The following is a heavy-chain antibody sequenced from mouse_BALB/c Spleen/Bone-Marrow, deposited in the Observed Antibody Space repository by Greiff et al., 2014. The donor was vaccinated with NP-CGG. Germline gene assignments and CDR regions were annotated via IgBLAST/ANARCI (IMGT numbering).Heavy chain of an antibody. CDR3: ERQEDRLRAWFVY. V-gene: IGHV1-62-2*01. Sequence: QVQLQQSGAELVKPGASVKLSCKASGYTFTEYIIHWVKQRSGQGLEWIGWFYPGSGSIKYNEKFKDKATLTADKSSSTVYMELSKLPFEASAFFFCERQEDRLRAWFVYWGKGTLVIVSA. D-gene: IGHD3-2*02. J-gene: IGHJ3*01. CDR1: GYTFTEYI. CDR2: FYPGSGSI.